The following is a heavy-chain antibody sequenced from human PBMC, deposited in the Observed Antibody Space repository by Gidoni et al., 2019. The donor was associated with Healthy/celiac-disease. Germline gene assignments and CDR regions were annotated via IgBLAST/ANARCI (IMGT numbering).Heavy chain of an antibody. V-gene: IGHV4-34*01. CDR2: INHSGST. CDR1: GGSFSGYY. J-gene: IGHJ5*02. Sequence: QVQLQQWGAGLLKPSETLSLTCAVYGGSFSGYYWSWIRQPPGKGLEWIGEINHSGSTNYNPSLKSRVTISVDTSKNQFSLKLSSVTAADTAVYYCARSQSRYCSSTSCYEEGNWWFDPWGQGTLVTVSS. CDR3: ARSQSRYCSSTSCYEEGNWWFDP. D-gene: IGHD2-2*01.